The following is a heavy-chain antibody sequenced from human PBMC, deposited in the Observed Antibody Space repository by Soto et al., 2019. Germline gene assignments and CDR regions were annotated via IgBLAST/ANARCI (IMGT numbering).Heavy chain of an antibody. J-gene: IGHJ6*02. CDR1: GFTFSSYA. Sequence: PGGSLRLSCAASGFTFSSYAMSWVRQAPGKGLEWVSAISGSGGSTYYADSVKGRFTISRDNSKNTLYLQMNSLRAEDTAVYYCAKAGYSRSSFGYYYYGMDVWGQGTTVTVSS. D-gene: IGHD6-6*01. CDR2: ISGSGGST. CDR3: AKAGYSRSSFGYYYYGMDV. V-gene: IGHV3-23*01.